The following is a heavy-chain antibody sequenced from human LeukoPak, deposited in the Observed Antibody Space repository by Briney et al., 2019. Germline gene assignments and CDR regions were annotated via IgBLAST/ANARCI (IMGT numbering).Heavy chain of an antibody. CDR1: GFTFSSYA. CDR3: AKDGDTVSGTYYFDMDV. V-gene: IGHV3-30*04. CDR2: ISYDGSNN. J-gene: IGHJ6*03. D-gene: IGHD1-26*01. Sequence: GGSLRLSCAASGFTFSSYAMHWVRQAPGKGLEWVAVISYDGSNNYYADSVKGRFTMSRDNSRNTLYLQMNSLRAEDTALYYCAKDGDTVSGTYYFDMDVWGKGTTVTISS.